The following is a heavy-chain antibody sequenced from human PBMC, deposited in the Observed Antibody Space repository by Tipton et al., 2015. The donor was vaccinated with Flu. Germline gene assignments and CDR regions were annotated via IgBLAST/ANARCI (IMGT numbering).Heavy chain of an antibody. CDR1: GGSISSGGYS. Sequence: TLSLTCTVSGGSISSGGYSWSWIRQHPGKGLEWIGYIYYSGSTYYTPSITSRVTISVDTSKNQFSLKLSSVTAVDTAVYYCAKLLTGLYPVDVWGQGTTVPGSS. V-gene: IGHV4-31*03. CDR3: AKLLTGLYPVDV. J-gene: IGHJ6*02. CDR2: IYYSGST. D-gene: IGHD3-9*01.